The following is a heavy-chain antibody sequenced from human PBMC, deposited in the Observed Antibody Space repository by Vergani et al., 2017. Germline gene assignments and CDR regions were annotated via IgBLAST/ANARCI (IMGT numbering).Heavy chain of an antibody. V-gene: IGHV3-15*01. Sequence: EVQLVESGGGLVKPGGSLRLSCAASGFTFSNAWMSWVRQAPGKGLEWVGRIKSKTDGGTTDYAAPVKGRFTISRDDSKNTLYLQMNSLRAEDTAVYYCARERARRGSSYDFWSGRQEYDYWGQGTLVTVSS. CDR2: IKSKTDGGTT. J-gene: IGHJ4*02. CDR3: ARERARRGSSYDFWSGRQEYDY. D-gene: IGHD3-3*01. CDR1: GFTFSNAW.